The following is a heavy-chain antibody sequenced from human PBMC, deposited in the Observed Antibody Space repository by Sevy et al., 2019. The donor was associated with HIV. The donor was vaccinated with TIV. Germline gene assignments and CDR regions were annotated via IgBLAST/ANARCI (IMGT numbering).Heavy chain of an antibody. D-gene: IGHD2-15*01. Sequence: GGSLRLSCAASGFPFSSYAMNWVRQGPGKGLEWVSATGGRGGATYYADSVKGRFTISRDNSKNTLYLQMDSLRAEDTAVYYCAKDGVAVERDAFDVWGQGTMVTVSS. J-gene: IGHJ3*01. CDR3: AKDGVAVERDAFDV. V-gene: IGHV3-23*01. CDR1: GFPFSSYA. CDR2: TGGRGGAT.